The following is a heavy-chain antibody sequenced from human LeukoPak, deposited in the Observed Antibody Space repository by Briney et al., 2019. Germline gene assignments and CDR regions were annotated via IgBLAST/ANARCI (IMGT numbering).Heavy chain of an antibody. CDR1: GFTFSSYA. D-gene: IGHD6-13*01. CDR2: INWNGGST. J-gene: IGHJ4*02. V-gene: IGHV3-20*04. Sequence: GGSLGLSCAASGFTFSSYAMSWVRQAPGKGLEWVSGINWNGGSTGYADSVKGRFTISRDNAKNSLYLQMNSLRAEDTALYYCARDRGSSSWYELDYFDYWGQGTLVTVSS. CDR3: ARDRGSSSWYELDYFDY.